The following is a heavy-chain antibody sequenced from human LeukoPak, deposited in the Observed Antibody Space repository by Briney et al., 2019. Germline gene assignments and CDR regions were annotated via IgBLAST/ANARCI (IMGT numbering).Heavy chain of an antibody. CDR3: ARDDGIAVRD. D-gene: IGHD6-19*01. Sequence: PGGSLRLSCVVSGFTFTSYYMSWVRQAPGKGLEWVSSISSSSSYIYYADSVKGRFTISRDNAKNSLYLQMNSLRAEDTAVYYCARDDGIAVRDWGQGTLVTVSS. CDR2: ISSSSSYI. J-gene: IGHJ4*02. V-gene: IGHV3-21*01. CDR1: GFTFTSYY.